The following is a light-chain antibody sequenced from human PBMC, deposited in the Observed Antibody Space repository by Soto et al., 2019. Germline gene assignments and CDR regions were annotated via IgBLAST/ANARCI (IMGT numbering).Light chain of an antibody. V-gene: IGLV1-51*01. Sequence: QSVLTQPPSVSAAPGQKVTISCSGSSSNIGSNSVSWYQQLPGKAPKLLIYDSNKRPSGIPDRFSGSKSGSSATLGITGLQTGDEADYYCGTWDSSQTHVFGGGTQLTVL. CDR3: GTWDSSQTHV. J-gene: IGLJ7*01. CDR2: DSN. CDR1: SSNIGSNS.